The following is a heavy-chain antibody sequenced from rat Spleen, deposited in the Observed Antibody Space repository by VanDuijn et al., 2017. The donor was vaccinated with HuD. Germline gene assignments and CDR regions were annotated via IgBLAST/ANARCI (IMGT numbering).Heavy chain of an antibody. CDR3: TTEVMYTTDYWAY. J-gene: IGHJ3*01. Sequence: EVQLVGTGGGLVQPGRSLKLSCVASGFTFNNYWMTWIRQAPGKGLEWVASLTHIGGTTYYPDSVKGRFTISRDDAKSTLYLQMDSLRSEDTATYYCTTEVMYTTDYWAYWGQGTLVTVSS. CDR1: GFTFNNYW. D-gene: IGHD1-6*01. V-gene: IGHV5-31*01. CDR2: LTHIGGTT.